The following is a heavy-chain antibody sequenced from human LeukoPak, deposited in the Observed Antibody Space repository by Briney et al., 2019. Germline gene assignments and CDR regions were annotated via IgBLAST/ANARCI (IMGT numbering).Heavy chain of an antibody. CDR2: ISYDGSNK. CDR1: GFTFSSYA. V-gene: IGHV3-30-3*01. D-gene: IGHD4-17*01. Sequence: GGSLRLSCAASGFTFSSYAMHWVRQAPGKGLEWVAVISYDGSNKYYADSVKGRFTISRDNSKNTLYLQMNSLRAEDTAVYYCARDGIDYGDSRDWYFDPWGRGTLVTVSS. CDR3: ARDGIDYGDSRDWYFDP. J-gene: IGHJ2*01.